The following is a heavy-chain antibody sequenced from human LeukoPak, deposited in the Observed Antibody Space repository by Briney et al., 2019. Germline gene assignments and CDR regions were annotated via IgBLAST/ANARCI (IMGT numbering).Heavy chain of an antibody. CDR3: AKAGSLATPPPHYFDY. V-gene: IGHV3-23*01. J-gene: IGHJ4*02. D-gene: IGHD5-12*01. CDR2: FRGSGDST. CDR1: GFTFSTCT. Sequence: GGSLRLSCAASGFTFSTCTMSWVCQSLGKRLEWGSTFRGSGDSTYYADSVKGRVTISRDNSKRTLYLQINSLRAEDTAVYYCAKAGSLATPPPHYFDYWGQGTLVTVSS.